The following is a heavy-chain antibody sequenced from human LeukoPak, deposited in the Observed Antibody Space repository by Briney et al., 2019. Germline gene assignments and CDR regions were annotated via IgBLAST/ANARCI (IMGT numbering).Heavy chain of an antibody. V-gene: IGHV1-3*04. CDR1: GYTFTSYA. J-gene: IGHJ5*02. CDR2: INTGNGNT. D-gene: IGHD3-9*01. Sequence: GASVKVSCKASGYTFTSYAMHWVRQAPGQRLEWMGWINTGNGNTKYSQRFEGRVTVTTDTSAAAAYMELRSLRSDDTAVYYCARLTPRFDPWGQGTLVTVSS. CDR3: ARLTPRFDP.